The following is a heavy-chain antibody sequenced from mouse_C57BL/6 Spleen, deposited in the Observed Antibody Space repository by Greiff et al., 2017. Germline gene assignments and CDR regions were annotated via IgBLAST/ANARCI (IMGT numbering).Heavy chain of an antibody. D-gene: IGHD2-4*01. CDR3: VSGGLYYYDPDSFDY. Sequence: QVQLQQPGTELVKPGASVKLSCKASGYTFTSYWMHWVKQRPGQGLEWIGNINPSNGGTNYNEKFKSKATLTVDKSSSTAYMQLSSLTSEDSAVDYWVSGGLYYYDPDSFDYWGQGTTLTVSS. CDR2: INPSNGGT. CDR1: GYTFTSYW. V-gene: IGHV1-53*01. J-gene: IGHJ2*01.